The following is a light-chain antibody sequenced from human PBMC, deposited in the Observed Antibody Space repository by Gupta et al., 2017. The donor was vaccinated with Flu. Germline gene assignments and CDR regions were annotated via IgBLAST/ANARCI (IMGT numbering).Light chain of an antibody. Sequence: ERATLSCRASQSVRSSYLTWYHQKPGRAPRLLIYGASSRATGIPDRFSGSGSGTYFTLTIIRLDPEDFAVYYCQQYGSSPRTFGQGTKVEIK. J-gene: IGKJ1*01. CDR2: GAS. V-gene: IGKV3-20*01. CDR3: QQYGSSPRT. CDR1: QSVRSSY.